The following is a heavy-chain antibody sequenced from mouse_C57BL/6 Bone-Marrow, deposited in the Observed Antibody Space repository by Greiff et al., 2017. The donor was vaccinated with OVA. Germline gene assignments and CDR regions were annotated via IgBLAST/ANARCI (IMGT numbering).Heavy chain of an antibody. CDR2: IYPGDGDT. J-gene: IGHJ2*01. Sequence: VQLQQSGPELVKPGASVKISCKASGYAFSSSWMNWVKQRPGKGLEWIGRIYPGDGDTNYNGKFKGKATLTADKSSSTAYMQLSSLTSEDSAVYFCARFYYGSRNYWGQGTTLTVSS. CDR3: ARFYYGSRNY. D-gene: IGHD1-1*01. V-gene: IGHV1-82*01. CDR1: GYAFSSSW.